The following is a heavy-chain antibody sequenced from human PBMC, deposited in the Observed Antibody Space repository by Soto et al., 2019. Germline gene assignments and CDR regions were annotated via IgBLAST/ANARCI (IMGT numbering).Heavy chain of an antibody. J-gene: IGHJ4*02. CDR2: INPNSGGT. CDR3: ARDVSPGIAAAGTDGPGYYFDY. D-gene: IGHD6-13*01. Sequence: QVQLVQSGAEVKKPGASVKVSCKASGYTFTGYYMHWVRQAPGQGLEWMGWINPNSGGTNYAQKFQVWVTMTRDTSISTAYMELSRLRSDDTAVYYCARDVSPGIAAAGTDGPGYYFDYWGQGTVVTVSS. V-gene: IGHV1-2*04. CDR1: GYTFTGYY.